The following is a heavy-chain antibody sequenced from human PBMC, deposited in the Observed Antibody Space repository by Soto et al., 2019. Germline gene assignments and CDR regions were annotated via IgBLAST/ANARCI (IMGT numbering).Heavy chain of an antibody. CDR2: IRRNAYGGTT. J-gene: IGHJ4*02. Sequence: LRLSCTTSGFTFGDYALSWVRQAPGKGLEWVGFIRRNAYGGTTDYAASVKGRFTISRDDSKSIAYLQMNSLRTEDTALYYCTRASSLDFDFWGQGTLVTVSS. V-gene: IGHV3-49*04. D-gene: IGHD3-16*01. CDR3: TRASSLDFDF. CDR1: GFTFGDYA.